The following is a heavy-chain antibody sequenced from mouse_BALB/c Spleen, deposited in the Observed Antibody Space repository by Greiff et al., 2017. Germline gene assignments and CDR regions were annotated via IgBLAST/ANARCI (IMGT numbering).Heavy chain of an antibody. D-gene: IGHD2-14*01. Sequence: VQRVESGAELVKPGASVKLSCKASGYTFTSYYMYWVKQRPGQCLEWIGEINPSNGGTNFNEKFKSKATLTVDKSSSTAYMQLSSLTSEDSAVYYCTRSYYRYDVGPYAMDYWGQGTTLTVSS. CDR3: TRSYYRYDVGPYAMDY. J-gene: IGHJ2*01. CDR2: INPSNGGT. CDR1: GYTFTSYY. V-gene: IGHV1S81*02.